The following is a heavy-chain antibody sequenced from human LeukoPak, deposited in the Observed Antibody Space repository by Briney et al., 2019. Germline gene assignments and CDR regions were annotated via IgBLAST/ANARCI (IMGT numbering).Heavy chain of an antibody. J-gene: IGHJ4*02. Sequence: PSQTLSLTFTVSGGSISSGSYYWSWIRQPAGKGLEWIGRIWADGAPTYRPSLKSRVTISVDTSKNQFSLRLSSVIAADTAVYYCARGRDSRGYQFMGFDSWGQGTLVTVSS. V-gene: IGHV4-61*02. D-gene: IGHD3-22*01. CDR3: ARGRDSRGYQFMGFDS. CDR1: GGSISSGSYY. CDR2: IWADGAP.